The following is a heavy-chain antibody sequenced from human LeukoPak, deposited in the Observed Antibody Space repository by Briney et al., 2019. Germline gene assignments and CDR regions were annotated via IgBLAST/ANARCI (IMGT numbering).Heavy chain of an antibody. CDR3: ARVYSSSSYNYYYYYMDV. J-gene: IGHJ6*03. CDR2: INPSGGST. V-gene: IGHV1-46*01. Sequence: GASVKVSCKASGYTFTSYYMHWVRQAPGQGLEWMGIINPSGGSTSYAQKFQGRVTITRNTSISTAYMELSSLRSEDTAVYYCARVYSSSSYNYYYYYMDVWGKGTTVTVSS. CDR1: GYTFTSYY. D-gene: IGHD6-6*01.